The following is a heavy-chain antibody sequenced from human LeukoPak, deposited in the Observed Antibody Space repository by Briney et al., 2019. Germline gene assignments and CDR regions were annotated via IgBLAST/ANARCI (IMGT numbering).Heavy chain of an antibody. CDR3: ARVGRVYSSSSGGYYYYYMDV. D-gene: IGHD6-6*01. J-gene: IGHJ6*03. V-gene: IGHV4-4*07. CDR1: GGSIRDYY. CDR2: IYTSGST. Sequence: SETLSLTCTVSGGSIRDYYWNWIRQPAGKGLEWIGRIYTSGSTNYNPSLKSRVTISVYTTKNQFSLKLSSVTAADTAVYYCARVGRVYSSSSGGYYYYYMDVWGKGTTVTVSS.